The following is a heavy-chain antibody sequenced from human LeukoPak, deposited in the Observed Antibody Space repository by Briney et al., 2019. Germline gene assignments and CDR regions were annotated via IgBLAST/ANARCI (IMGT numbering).Heavy chain of an antibody. V-gene: IGHV3-30*02. Sequence: PGGWLRLSCTASGFTFSSYGIHLVRQAPGKGLEWVSFVRYDGKNQYYADSVKGRFTVSRDNSKKTVSLQMHSLRREDTAVYYCVKDLLQWYKFDSWGQGTLVIVSS. CDR3: VKDLLQWYKFDS. CDR2: VRYDGKNQ. J-gene: IGHJ4*02. D-gene: IGHD4-23*01. CDR1: GFTFSSYG.